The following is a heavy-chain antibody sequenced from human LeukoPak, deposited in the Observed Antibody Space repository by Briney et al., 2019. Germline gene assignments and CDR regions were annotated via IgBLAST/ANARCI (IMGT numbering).Heavy chain of an antibody. CDR1: GYTFTGYY. Sequence: ASVKVSCKASGYTFTGYYMHWVRQAPGQGLEWMGWINPNSGGTNYAQKLQGRVTMTRDTSISTAYMELSRLRSDDTAVYYCAREYYDFWSIYGMDVWGQGTTVTVSS. CDR2: INPNSGGT. J-gene: IGHJ6*02. D-gene: IGHD3-3*01. V-gene: IGHV1-2*02. CDR3: AREYYDFWSIYGMDV.